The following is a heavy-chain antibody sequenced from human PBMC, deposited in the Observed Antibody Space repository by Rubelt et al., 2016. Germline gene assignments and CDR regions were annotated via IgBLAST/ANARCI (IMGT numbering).Heavy chain of an antibody. Sequence: EVQLVVSGGGLVRPGGSLRLSCAASGFTVTSNYMSWVRQAPGKGLEWVSVIYSGGSTYDAASVKGRFSVSRDNSRNTVYLQMNNLRAEDTAVYFCARGAGPFRNWFDPWGQGTQVTVSP. J-gene: IGHJ5*02. V-gene: IGHV3-66*01. CDR2: IYSGGST. D-gene: IGHD3-16*01. CDR1: GFTVTSNY. CDR3: ARGAGPFRNWFDP.